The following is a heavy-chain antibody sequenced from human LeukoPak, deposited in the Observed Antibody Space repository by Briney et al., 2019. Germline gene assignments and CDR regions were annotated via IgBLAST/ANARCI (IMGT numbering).Heavy chain of an antibody. J-gene: IGHJ3*02. D-gene: IGHD3-22*01. V-gene: IGHV4-30-4*01. CDR2: IYYSGST. CDR3: ARARTEYYYESSGCAFDI. Sequence: SETLSLTCTVSGGPISSGDYYWSWIRQPPGKGLEWIGYIYYSGSTYYNPSLKSRVTISVDTSKNQFSLKLSSVTAADTAVYYCARARTEYYYESSGCAFDIWGQGTMVTVSS. CDR1: GGPISSGDYY.